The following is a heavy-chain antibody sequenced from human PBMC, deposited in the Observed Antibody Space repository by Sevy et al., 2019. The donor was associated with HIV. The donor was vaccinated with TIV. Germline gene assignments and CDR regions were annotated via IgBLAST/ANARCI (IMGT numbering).Heavy chain of an antibody. CDR3: ARGPYDSYPEYYYYYGMDV. D-gene: IGHD3-3*01. Sequence: ASVKVSCKASGYIFTNYEINWVRQATGQGLEWLGRMNPDSGNTDYAQTFQGRVTMTRNTSISTVYMELSSLRSEDTAVYFCARGPYDSYPEYYYYYGMDVWGQGTPVTVSS. CDR2: MNPDSGNT. J-gene: IGHJ6*02. V-gene: IGHV1-8*01. CDR1: GYIFTNYE.